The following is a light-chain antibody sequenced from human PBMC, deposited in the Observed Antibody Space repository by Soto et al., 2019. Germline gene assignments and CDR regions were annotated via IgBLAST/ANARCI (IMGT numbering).Light chain of an antibody. V-gene: IGLV2-11*01. CDR2: DVS. CDR1: SSDVGGYNY. Sequence: QSALTQPRSVSGSPGQSVTISCTGTSSDVGGYNYVSWYQQHPGKAPKLMIYDVSKRPSGDPDRFSGSKSGNTASLTISGLQAEDDADYYCCSYAGSYSLVFCGGTKVTVL. CDR3: CSYAGSYSLV. J-gene: IGLJ3*02.